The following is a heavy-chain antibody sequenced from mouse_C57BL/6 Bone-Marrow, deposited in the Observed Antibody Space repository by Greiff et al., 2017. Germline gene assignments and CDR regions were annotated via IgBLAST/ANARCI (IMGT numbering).Heavy chain of an antibody. CDR3: ASYGNLGYYAMDY. J-gene: IGHJ4*01. V-gene: IGHV3-6*01. D-gene: IGHD2-1*01. CDR2: ISYDGSN. CDR1: GYSITSGYY. Sequence: VQLQQSGPGLVKPSQSLSLTCSVTGYSITSGYYWNWIRQFPGNKLEWMGYISYDGSNNYNPSLKNRISITRDTSKNQFFLKLNSVTTEDTATYYCASYGNLGYYAMDYWGQGTSVTVSS.